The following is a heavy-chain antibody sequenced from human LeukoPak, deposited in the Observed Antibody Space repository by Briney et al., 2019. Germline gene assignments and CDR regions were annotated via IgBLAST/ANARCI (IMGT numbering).Heavy chain of an antibody. CDR1: DYSFSIYG. Sequence: ASVQVSCKASDYSFSIYGITWARQAPGQGLEYLGWISASDGTTNYAQKVQDRVTMTTDTSTSTAYLELRSLRSEDTAVYYCARCGAAVTTHFSHWGQGTLVTVSS. V-gene: IGHV1-18*01. J-gene: IGHJ4*02. D-gene: IGHD4-17*01. CDR3: ARCGAAVTTHFSH. CDR2: ISASDGTT.